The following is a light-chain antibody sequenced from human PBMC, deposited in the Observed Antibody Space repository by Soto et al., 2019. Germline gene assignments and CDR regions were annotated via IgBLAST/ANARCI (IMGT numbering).Light chain of an antibody. V-gene: IGLV2-14*01. Sequence: QSALTQPASVSGSPGQSITISRTGTSSDVGGYDYVSWYQLHPGKAPKLMVFEVSNRPSGVYYRFSGSKSGNTASLTISGLQAEDEADYFCSSYSISTAYLFGTGTKLTVL. CDR2: EVS. CDR1: SSDVGGYDY. J-gene: IGLJ1*01. CDR3: SSYSISTAYL.